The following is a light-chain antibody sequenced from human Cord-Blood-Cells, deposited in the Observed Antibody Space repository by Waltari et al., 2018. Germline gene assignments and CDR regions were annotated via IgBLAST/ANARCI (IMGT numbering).Light chain of an antibody. Sequence: QSALSQPALVQASPGQSITISCTGTSSDVGSYNFVSWYQQPPSKAPKLMIYEVSKRPSGVSNRFSGSTSGNTASLTISGLQAENEADYYCGSYAGSSIVVFGGGTKLTVL. V-gene: IGLV2-23*02. CDR2: EVS. J-gene: IGLJ2*01. CDR1: SSDVGSYNF. CDR3: GSYAGSSIVV.